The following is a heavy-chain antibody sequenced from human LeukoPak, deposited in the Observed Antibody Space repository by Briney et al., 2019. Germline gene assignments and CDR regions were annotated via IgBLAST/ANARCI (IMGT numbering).Heavy chain of an antibody. CDR1: GFTFSSYW. Sequence: GGSLRLSCAASGFTFSSYWMSWVRRAPGKGLEWVANIKQDGSEKYYVDSVKGRFTISRDNAKNSLYLQMNSLRAEDTAVYYCARGGVSSSWYHNWFDPWGQGTLVTVSS. D-gene: IGHD6-13*01. CDR2: IKQDGSEK. J-gene: IGHJ5*02. CDR3: ARGGVSSSWYHNWFDP. V-gene: IGHV3-7*01.